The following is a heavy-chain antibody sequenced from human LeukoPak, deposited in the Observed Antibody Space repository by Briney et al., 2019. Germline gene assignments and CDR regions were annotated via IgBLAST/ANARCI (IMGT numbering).Heavy chain of an antibody. CDR2: ISAYNGNT. Sequence: GASVKVSCKASGYTFTSYGISWVRQAPGQGLEWMGWISAYNGNTNYAQKFQGRVTMTEDTSTDTAYMELSSLRSEDTAVYYCATLGRTWDNYGDYPFNDYWGQGTLVTASS. CDR3: ATLGRTWDNYGDYPFNDY. V-gene: IGHV1-18*01. CDR1: GYTFTSYG. D-gene: IGHD4-17*01. J-gene: IGHJ4*02.